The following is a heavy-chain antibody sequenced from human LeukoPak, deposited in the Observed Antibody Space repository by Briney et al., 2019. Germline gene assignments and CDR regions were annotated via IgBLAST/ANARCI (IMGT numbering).Heavy chain of an antibody. CDR3: AREFRDNWNYGY. V-gene: IGHV3-53*01. D-gene: IGHD1-7*01. CDR1: GFTVSSNY. Sequence: GGSLRLSCAASGFTVSSNYMSWVRQAPGKGLEWVSVGRFTISRDNSKNTLYLQMNSLRAEDTAVYYCAREFRDNWNYGYWGQGTLVTVSS. J-gene: IGHJ4*02.